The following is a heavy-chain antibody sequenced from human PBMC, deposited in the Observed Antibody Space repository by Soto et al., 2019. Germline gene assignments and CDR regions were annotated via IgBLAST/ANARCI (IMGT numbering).Heavy chain of an antibody. CDR2: ISSSSSYT. CDR3: ARYDFWSGYYVFDY. Sequence: PGGSLRLSCAASGFTFSDYYMSWIRQAPGKGLEWVSYISSSSSYTNYADSVKGRFTISRDNAKNSLYLQMNSLRAEDTAVYYCARYDFWSGYYVFDYWGQGTLVTVSS. CDR1: GFTFSDYY. D-gene: IGHD3-3*01. V-gene: IGHV3-11*06. J-gene: IGHJ4*02.